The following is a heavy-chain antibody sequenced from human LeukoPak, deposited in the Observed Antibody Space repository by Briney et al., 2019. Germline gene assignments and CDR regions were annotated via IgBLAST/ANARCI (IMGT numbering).Heavy chain of an antibody. D-gene: IGHD6-19*01. V-gene: IGHV4-38-2*02. Sequence: PSETLSLTCTVSGYSISSGYYWGWIRQPPGKGLEWIGSIYHSGSTYYNPSLKSRVTISVDTSKNQFSLKLSSVTAADTAVYYCARETPQLDLYSSGWYYFDYWGQGTLVTVSS. CDR3: ARETPQLDLYSSGWYYFDY. CDR2: IYHSGST. CDR1: GYSISSGYY. J-gene: IGHJ4*02.